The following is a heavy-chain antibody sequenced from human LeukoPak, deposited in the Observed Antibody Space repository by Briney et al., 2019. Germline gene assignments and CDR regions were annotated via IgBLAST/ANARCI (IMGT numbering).Heavy chain of an antibody. Sequence: GSLRLSCAASGSTFSGYSMNWVRQAPGKGLEWVSYISSGSSTIYYADSMKGRFTISRDNAKKSLYLQMNSLRAEDTAVYYCAREDVVVVPAAPYYYYAMDVWGQGTPVTVSS. CDR1: GSTFSGYS. CDR2: ISSGSSTI. D-gene: IGHD2-2*01. CDR3: AREDVVVVPAAPYYYYAMDV. J-gene: IGHJ6*02. V-gene: IGHV3-48*01.